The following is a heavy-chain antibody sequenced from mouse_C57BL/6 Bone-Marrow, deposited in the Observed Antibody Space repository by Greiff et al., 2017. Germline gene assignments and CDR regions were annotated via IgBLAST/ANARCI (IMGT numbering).Heavy chain of an antibody. CDR1: GYTFTSYW. J-gene: IGHJ1*03. D-gene: IGHD2-2*01. CDR3: ARERLSWYFDV. V-gene: IGHV1-69*01. Sequence: QVQLQQPGAELVMPGASVKLSCKASGYTFTSYWMHWVKQRPGQGLEWIGEIDPSYSYTNYNQKFKGKSTLTVDTSSSTAYMQLSSRTSEDSAVYYCARERLSWYFDVWGTGTTVTVSS. CDR2: IDPSYSYT.